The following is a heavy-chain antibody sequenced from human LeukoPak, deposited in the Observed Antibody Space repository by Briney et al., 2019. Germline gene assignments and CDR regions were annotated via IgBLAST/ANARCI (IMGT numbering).Heavy chain of an antibody. V-gene: IGHV4-39*07. D-gene: IGHD3-3*01. CDR2: INHSGSP. CDR3: GSRRTAMFGVIKGPIDY. CDR1: GGSISSSSYY. Sequence: PSETLSLTCTVSGGSISSSSYYWGWIRQPPGKGLEWIGEINHSGSPNNNPSLKSRVSISFDTSKNQFSLKLTSVTAADTAMYYCGSRRTAMFGVIKGPIDYWGQGTLVTVSS. J-gene: IGHJ4*02.